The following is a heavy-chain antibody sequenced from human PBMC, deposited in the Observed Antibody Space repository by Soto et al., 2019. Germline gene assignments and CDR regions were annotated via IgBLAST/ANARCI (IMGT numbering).Heavy chain of an antibody. D-gene: IGHD6-13*01. V-gene: IGHV1-18*01. J-gene: IGHJ4*02. CDR1: GYSFISYG. CDR2: ISAYNGNT. CDR3: AKDAIAAPGVFDY. Sequence: ASVKVSCKASGYSFISYGISWVRQAPGQGIERMGWISAYNGNTNYAQKLQGRVTMTTDTSTSTAFMELRSLRSDDTAVYYCAKDAIAAPGVFDYWGQGTLVTVSS.